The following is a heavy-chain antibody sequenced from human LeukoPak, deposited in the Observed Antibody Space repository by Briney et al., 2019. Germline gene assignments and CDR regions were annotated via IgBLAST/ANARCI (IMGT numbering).Heavy chain of an antibody. CDR2: INPSGGST. D-gene: IGHD3-22*01. CDR1: GYTFTSYY. J-gene: IGHJ6*02. Sequence: ASVKVSCKASGYTFTSYYMHWVRQAPGQGLEWMGIINPSGGSTSYAQKFQGRVTMTRDTSTSTVYMELSSLRSEDTAVYYCARVPYHYDSSGYYYYYGMDVWGQGTTVTVSS. V-gene: IGHV1-46*01. CDR3: ARVPYHYDSSGYYYYYGMDV.